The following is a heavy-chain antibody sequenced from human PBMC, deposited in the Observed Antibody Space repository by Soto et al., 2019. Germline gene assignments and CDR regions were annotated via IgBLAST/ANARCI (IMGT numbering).Heavy chain of an antibody. CDR2: IDAGNGNT. CDR3: AREGSTYGSTFDY. D-gene: IGHD3-10*01. CDR1: GHTSTNYA. V-gene: IGHV1-3*01. J-gene: IGHJ4*02. Sequence: QVQLVQSGAEVKKPGASVKVSCKASGHTSTNYAVHWVRQAPGQRLEWMGRIDAGNGNTKYSQKFQGRVTXTXDXXASTAYMELSSLRSEDTAVYYCAREGSTYGSTFDYWGQGTLVTVSS.